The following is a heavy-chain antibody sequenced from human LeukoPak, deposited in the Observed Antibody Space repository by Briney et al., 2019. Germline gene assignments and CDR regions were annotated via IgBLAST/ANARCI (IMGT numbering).Heavy chain of an antibody. CDR3: ARTPPRGLIDY. Sequence: GASVKVSCKASGYTFTKYYMHWVRQAPGQGLEWMGTINPSGGSTSYAQKFQGRVTMTRDTSTSTVYMELSSLRSEDTAVYYCARTPPRGLIDYWGQGTLVTVSS. CDR2: INPSGGST. J-gene: IGHJ4*02. V-gene: IGHV1-46*01. CDR1: GYTFTKYY. D-gene: IGHD3-16*01.